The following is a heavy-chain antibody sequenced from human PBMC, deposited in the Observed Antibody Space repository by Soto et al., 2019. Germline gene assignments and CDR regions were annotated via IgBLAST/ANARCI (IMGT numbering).Heavy chain of an antibody. CDR1: GYSFTSYW. J-gene: IGHJ6*02. V-gene: IGHV5-51*01. CDR2: IYPGDSDT. CDR3: AGGGVRGDITRNRDYYGMDV. Sequence: GESLKISCKGSGYSFTSYWIGWVRQMPGKGLEWMGIIYPGDSDTRYSPSFQGQVTISADKSISTAYLQWSSLKASDTAMYCCAGGGVRGDITRNRDYYGMDVWGQGTTVTVSS. D-gene: IGHD3-10*01.